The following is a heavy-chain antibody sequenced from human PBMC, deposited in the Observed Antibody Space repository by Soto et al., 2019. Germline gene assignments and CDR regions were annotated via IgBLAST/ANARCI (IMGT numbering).Heavy chain of an antibody. V-gene: IGHV3-23*01. J-gene: IGHJ6*02. CDR1: GFTFSSYA. CDR2: ISGSGGST. CDR3: AKWSYGSGSYYTHGMDV. Sequence: GGSLRLSCAASGFTFSSYAMSWVRQAPGKGLEWVSAISGSGGSTYYADSVKGRFTISRDNSKNTLYLQMNSLRAEDTAVYYCAKWSYGSGSYYTHGMDVWGQGTTVTVSS. D-gene: IGHD3-10*01.